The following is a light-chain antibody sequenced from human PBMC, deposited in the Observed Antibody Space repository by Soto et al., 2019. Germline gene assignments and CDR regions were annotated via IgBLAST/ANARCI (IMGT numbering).Light chain of an antibody. CDR1: QSVNSY. V-gene: IGKV3-11*01. J-gene: IGKJ5*01. Sequence: VLTQSPATLSLSPGERATLSCRASQSVNSYLAWYQQKPGQAPRLLIYDTSNRATGVPARFSGSGSGTDFTLTISSLEPEDCAIYYCQQRQYWPPITFGQGTRLEIK. CDR2: DTS. CDR3: QQRQYWPPIT.